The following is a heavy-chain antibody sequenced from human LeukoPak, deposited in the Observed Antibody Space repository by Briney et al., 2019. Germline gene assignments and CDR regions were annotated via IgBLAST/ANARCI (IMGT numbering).Heavy chain of an antibody. V-gene: IGHV3-74*01. CDR3: AREFSSGWWNYFDY. CDR1: GFTFSSYW. J-gene: IGHJ4*02. D-gene: IGHD6-19*01. Sequence: SGGSLRLSCAASGFTFSSYWMHWVRQAPGKGLVWVSRINSDGSSTSYADSVKGRFTISRDNAKNTLYLQMNSLRAEDTAVYYCAREFSSGWWNYFDYWGQGTLVTVSS. CDR2: INSDGSST.